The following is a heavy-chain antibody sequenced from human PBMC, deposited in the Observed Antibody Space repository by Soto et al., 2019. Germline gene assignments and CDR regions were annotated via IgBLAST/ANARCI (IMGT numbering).Heavy chain of an antibody. V-gene: IGHV3-33*01. J-gene: IGHJ2*01. CDR3: ARDLDVRSGSGWYFDL. CDR1: GFTFSNYG. D-gene: IGHD3-10*01. CDR2: IWYDGSIK. Sequence: QVQLVESGGGVVQPGRSLRLSCAASGFTFSNYGMHWVRQAPGKGLEWVAVIWYDGSIKYYADSVKGRFTISRDNSKNTLYLQMNSLRAEDTAVYYCARDLDVRSGSGWYFDLWGRGTLVTVSS.